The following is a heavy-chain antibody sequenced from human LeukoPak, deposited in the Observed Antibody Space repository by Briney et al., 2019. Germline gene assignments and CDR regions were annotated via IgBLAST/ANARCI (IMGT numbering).Heavy chain of an antibody. J-gene: IGHJ3*02. CDR1: GYTFTVYY. Sequence: SVTVSFKGSGYTFTVYYMHWVRQAPARGLEWVGWRNPNSGCTNYAQKFQGWVAMTRDTSISTAYMELSRLRSDDTAVYYCARPFEEKCSSTRCSEAVSFDIWGQGTMVSVSS. CDR2: RNPNSGCT. CDR3: ARPFEEKCSSTRCSEAVSFDI. V-gene: IGHV1-2*04. D-gene: IGHD2-2*01.